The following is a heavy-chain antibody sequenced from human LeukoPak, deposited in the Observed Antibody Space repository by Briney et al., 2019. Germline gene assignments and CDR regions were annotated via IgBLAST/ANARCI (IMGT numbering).Heavy chain of an antibody. D-gene: IGHD3/OR15-3a*01. CDR2: IKEDGTEQ. CDR3: AKESRDFAPDS. CDR1: GFTFSNYW. Sequence: PGGSLRLSCAASGFTFSNYWMSWVRQAPGKGLEWVANIKEDGTEQYYVDSVKGRFTISRDSSKNTLYLQMNSLSADDTAVYYCAKESRDFAPDSWGQGTLVTVSS. V-gene: IGHV3-7*03. J-gene: IGHJ4*02.